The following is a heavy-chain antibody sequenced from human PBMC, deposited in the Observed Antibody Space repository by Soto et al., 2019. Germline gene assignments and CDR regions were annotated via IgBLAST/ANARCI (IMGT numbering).Heavy chain of an antibody. D-gene: IGHD6-13*01. CDR3: ARGRVGAAAGGVDY. Sequence: SETLSLTCAVSGGSISSGGYSWSWIRQPPGKGLEWIGYIYHSGSTYYNPSLKSRVTISVDRSKNQFSLKLSSATAADTAVYYCARGRVGAAAGGVDYWGQGTLVTVSA. CDR2: IYHSGST. CDR1: GGSISSGGYS. J-gene: IGHJ4*02. V-gene: IGHV4-30-2*01.